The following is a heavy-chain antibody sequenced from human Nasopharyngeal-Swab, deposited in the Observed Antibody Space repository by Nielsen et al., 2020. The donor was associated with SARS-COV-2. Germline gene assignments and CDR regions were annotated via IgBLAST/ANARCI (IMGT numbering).Heavy chain of an antibody. Sequence: GESLKISCAASGFTFSSYGMSWVRKAPGKGLEWVSGIGDSGGKTYYADSVKGRFTISRDNSKNTLNLQMNSLRVEDTAIYYCAKDRQQLANFDYWGQGTLVTVSS. CDR1: GFTFSSYG. V-gene: IGHV3-23*01. CDR2: IGDSGGKT. D-gene: IGHD6-13*01. CDR3: AKDRQQLANFDY. J-gene: IGHJ4*02.